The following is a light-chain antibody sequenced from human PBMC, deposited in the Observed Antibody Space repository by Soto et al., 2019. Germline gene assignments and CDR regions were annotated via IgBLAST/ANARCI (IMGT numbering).Light chain of an antibody. CDR1: QSVSSY. CDR3: QQRSNWPRT. J-gene: IGKJ1*01. CDR2: DAS. V-gene: IGKV3-11*01. Sequence: TQYTATLSVSPGERATLSCRASQSVSSYLAWYQQKPGQAPRLLIYDASNRATGIPARFSGSGSGTDFTLTISSLEPEDFAVYYCQQRSNWPRTFGQGTMV.